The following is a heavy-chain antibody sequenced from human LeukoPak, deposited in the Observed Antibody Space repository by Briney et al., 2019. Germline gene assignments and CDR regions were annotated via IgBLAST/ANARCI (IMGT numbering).Heavy chain of an antibody. CDR1: GGSISSSSYY. CDR3: ARHGYCTNGVCYPPDY. Sequence: SETLSLTCTVSGGSISSSSYYWGWIRQPPGKGLEWIGSIYYSGSTYYNPSFKSRVTISVDTSKNQFSLKLSSVTAADTAVYYCARHGYCTNGVCYPPDYWGQGTLVTVSS. CDR2: IYYSGST. J-gene: IGHJ4*02. V-gene: IGHV4-39*01. D-gene: IGHD2-8*01.